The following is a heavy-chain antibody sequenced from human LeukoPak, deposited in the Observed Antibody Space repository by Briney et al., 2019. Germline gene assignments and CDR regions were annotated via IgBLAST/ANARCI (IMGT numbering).Heavy chain of an antibody. J-gene: IGHJ4*02. CDR1: GFTFSSYA. CDR2: ISYDGSNK. CDR3: ARGKFETYYVFWSGIPRAGYFDY. D-gene: IGHD3-3*01. Sequence: GGSLRLSCAASGFTFSSYAMHWVRQAPGKGLEWVAVISYDGSNKYYADSVKGRFTISRDNSKNTLYLQMNSLRAEDTAVYYCARGKFETYYVFWSGIPRAGYFDYWGQGTLVTVSS. V-gene: IGHV3-30*01.